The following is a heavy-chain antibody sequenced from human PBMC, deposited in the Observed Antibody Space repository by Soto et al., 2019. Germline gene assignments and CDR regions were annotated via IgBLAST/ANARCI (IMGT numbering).Heavy chain of an antibody. V-gene: IGHV3-23*01. J-gene: IGHJ5*02. CDR3: VKNSGWFNT. CDR2: IDGSGGIT. Sequence: QLLQSGGGSVQPGGSMTLSCAASGFTFGTTDMSWVRQAPGEGLEWVSTIDGSGGITYYAVSVKGRFTISRYNFRNTVYLPMDSLRYDDTALYYCVKNSGWFNTWGQGALVTVSS. CDR1: GFTFGTTD. D-gene: IGHD3-10*01.